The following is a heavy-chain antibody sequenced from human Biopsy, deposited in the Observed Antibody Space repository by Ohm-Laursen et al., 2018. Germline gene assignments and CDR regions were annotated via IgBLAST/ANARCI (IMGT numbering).Heavy chain of an antibody. CDR3: ASGDIGGIGLDV. D-gene: IGHD3-10*01. CDR1: GDTFTTSA. V-gene: IGHV1-69*11. Sequence: SSVKVSCKTSGDTFTTSAISWVRQVPGQGLDWMGRIIPILGTVDYGQNFQGRVTIRADASTTFLELTSLRYDDTAVYYCASGDIGGIGLDVWGLGTTVTVSS. CDR2: IIPILGTV. J-gene: IGHJ6*02.